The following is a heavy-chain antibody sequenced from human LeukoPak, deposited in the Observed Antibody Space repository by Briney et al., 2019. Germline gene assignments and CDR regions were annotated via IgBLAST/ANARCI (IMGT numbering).Heavy chain of an antibody. J-gene: IGHJ4*02. CDR1: GFTFSSHS. D-gene: IGHD6-13*01. V-gene: IGHV3-48*04. CDR2: ITPSGFTV. Sequence: PGGSLRLSCAASGFTFSSHSMNWVRQAPGKGLEWLSYITPSGFTVYSDSVQGRFTISRDSAKNSVYLQMNSLRAEDTAVYYCARDVWAAAADDYWGQGTLVTVSS. CDR3: ARDVWAAAADDY.